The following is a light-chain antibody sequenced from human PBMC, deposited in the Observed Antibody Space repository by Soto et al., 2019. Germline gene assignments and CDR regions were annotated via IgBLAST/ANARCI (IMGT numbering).Light chain of an antibody. Sequence: QSVLTQPASVSGSPGQSITISCTASSRDIGGYKYVSWYQRHPGKAPKVMIYEVRSRPSGVSDRFSGSKSGNTASLTISGLQAEDEADYYCSSQTSAGTVVFGGGTKVTVL. CDR3: SSQTSAGTVV. CDR1: SRDIGGYKY. CDR2: EVR. J-gene: IGLJ2*01. V-gene: IGLV2-14*01.